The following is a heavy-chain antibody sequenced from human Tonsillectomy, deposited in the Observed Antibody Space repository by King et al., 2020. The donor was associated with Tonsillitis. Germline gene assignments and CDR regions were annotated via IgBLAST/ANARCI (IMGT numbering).Heavy chain of an antibody. Sequence: VQLVESGGGLVQPGRSLRLSCTASGFTFGDYAMSWFRQAPGKGLEWVGFIRSKAYGGTTEYAASVKGRFTISRDDSKSIAYLQMNSLKTEDKAVYYCTRGDGSGSYYNPYYYYGMDVWGQGTTVTVSS. V-gene: IGHV3-49*03. J-gene: IGHJ6*02. D-gene: IGHD3-10*01. CDR3: TRGDGSGSYYNPYYYYGMDV. CDR1: GFTFGDYA. CDR2: IRSKAYGGTT.